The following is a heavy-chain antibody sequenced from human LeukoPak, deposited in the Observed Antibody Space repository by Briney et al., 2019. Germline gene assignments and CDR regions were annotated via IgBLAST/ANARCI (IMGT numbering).Heavy chain of an antibody. CDR2: XSNXXST. CDR1: GDAINNFY. D-gene: IGHD3-16*02. V-gene: IGHV4-59*01. J-gene: IGHJ4*02. Sequence: PSETLSLTCTVSGDAINNFYWXXIRQAPGQGLEWIGYXSNXXSTNYSPSLKXRVSISXXTSKNRFSLKLSSVTAADTALYYCAGLVSRYALGYWGQGTLVTVSS. CDR3: AGLVSRYALGY.